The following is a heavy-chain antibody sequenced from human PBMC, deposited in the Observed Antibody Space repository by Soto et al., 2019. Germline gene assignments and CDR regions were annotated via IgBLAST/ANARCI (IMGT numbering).Heavy chain of an antibody. J-gene: IGHJ6*02. D-gene: IGHD3-3*01. CDR3: ARRNKTVRTIFGVVTPRYYYGMDV. Sequence: QVQLVQSGAEVKKPGSSVKVSCKASGGTFSSYAISWVRQAPGQGLEWMGGIIPIFGTANYAQKFQGRVTITADESTSTAYMGLGSLRSEDTAVYYCARRNKTVRTIFGVVTPRYYYGMDVWGQGTTVTVSS. CDR2: IIPIFGTA. CDR1: GGTFSSYA. V-gene: IGHV1-69*01.